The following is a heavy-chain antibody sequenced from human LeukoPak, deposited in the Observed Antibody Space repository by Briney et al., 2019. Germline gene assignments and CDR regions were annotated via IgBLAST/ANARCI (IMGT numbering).Heavy chain of an antibody. J-gene: IGHJ5*02. CDR2: IYYSGNT. CDR1: GGSISTSSYY. CDR3: ARGRKRFDP. V-gene: IGHV4-39*07. Sequence: SETLSLTCTVSGGSISTSSYYWGWIRQPPGKGLEWIGSIYYSGNTYYNPSLKSRVTISVDTSKNQFSLKLNSVTAADTAVYYCARGRKRFDPWGQGTLVTVSS.